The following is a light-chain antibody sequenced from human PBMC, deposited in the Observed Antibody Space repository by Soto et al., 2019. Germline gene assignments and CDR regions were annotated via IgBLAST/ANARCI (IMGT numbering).Light chain of an antibody. J-gene: IGLJ1*01. Sequence: QSVLTQPASVSGSPGQSITISCTGTSSDVGSYNLVSWDQHHPGNTPKLMIYEGSRRPSGVSDRFSGSKSGNTASLTISGLQAEAEADYYCCSYGSISTYVFGSWTKVTVL. V-gene: IGLV2-23*01. CDR1: SSDVGSYNL. CDR2: EGS. CDR3: CSYGSISTYV.